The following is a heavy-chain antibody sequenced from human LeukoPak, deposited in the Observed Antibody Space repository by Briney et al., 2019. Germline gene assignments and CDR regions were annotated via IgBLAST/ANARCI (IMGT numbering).Heavy chain of an antibody. Sequence: PSETLSLTCTVSGGSISSYYWSWIRQSPGKGLEWIGYIYYDGSTNYNPSLRGRVTISVDTPKNQFSLKLSSVTAAETAVYYCARDGYYDSSGYYYVSYFDYWGQGTLVTVSS. CDR2: IYYDGST. CDR1: GGSISSYY. D-gene: IGHD3-22*01. CDR3: ARDGYYDSSGYYYVSYFDY. J-gene: IGHJ4*02. V-gene: IGHV4-59*12.